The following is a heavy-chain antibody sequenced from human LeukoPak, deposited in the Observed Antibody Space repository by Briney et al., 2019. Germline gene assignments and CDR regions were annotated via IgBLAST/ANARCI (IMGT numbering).Heavy chain of an antibody. J-gene: IGHJ3*02. Sequence: SETLSLTCIVSGDSITQSGYYWSWIRQHPGRGLEWLGYIYYIGSAYYNPSLKSRLEISTDTSKNHFSLKLSSVTAADTAVYYCVQEGPRGLAFDIWGQGTKVTVSS. V-gene: IGHV4-31*03. CDR1: GDSITQSGYY. CDR3: VQEGPRGLAFDI. CDR2: IYYIGSA.